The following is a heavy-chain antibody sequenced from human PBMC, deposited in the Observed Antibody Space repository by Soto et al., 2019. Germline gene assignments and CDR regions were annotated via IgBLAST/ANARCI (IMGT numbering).Heavy chain of an antibody. V-gene: IGHV3-23*01. D-gene: IGHD3-22*01. J-gene: IGHJ4*02. CDR2: ISGSGGST. Sequence: GGSLRLSCAASGFTFSSYAMSWVRQAPGKGREWVSAISGSGGSTYYADSLKGRFTISRDNSKNTLYLQMNSLRAEDTAVYYCANLDSSGYYYYDYWGQGTLVTVSS. CDR3: ANLDSSGYYYYDY. CDR1: GFTFSSYA.